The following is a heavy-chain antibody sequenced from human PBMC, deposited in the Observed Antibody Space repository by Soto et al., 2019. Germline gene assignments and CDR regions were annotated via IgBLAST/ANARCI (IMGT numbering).Heavy chain of an antibody. V-gene: IGHV4-59*01. CDR2: LLYRGTA. CDR1: DSSMSPYY. CDR3: AGEKDFILGGYAFGY. Sequence: QVQLQESGPRLVKPSETLSLTCSVSDSSMSPYYWTWFRQAPGKGLEWIGHLLYRGTATYNPALQGRVTISLDTSKKQVSLQLSSVVAADTAVYYCAGEKDFILGGYAFGYWGPGTLVTVSS. J-gene: IGHJ3*01. D-gene: IGHD1-26*01.